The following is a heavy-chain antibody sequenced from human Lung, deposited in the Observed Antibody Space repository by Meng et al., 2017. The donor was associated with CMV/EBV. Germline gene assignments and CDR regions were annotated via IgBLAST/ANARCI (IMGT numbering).Heavy chain of an antibody. J-gene: IGHJ4*02. CDR3: ARVGDYYDRSGYYYERSLAY. D-gene: IGHD3-22*01. CDR1: SDYY. CDR2: ISPNSGGT. V-gene: IGHV1-2*06. Sequence: SDYYIHWVRQAPGHGLEWMGRISPNSGGTNYAQGFQGRVTMTSDTSIRTAYMELRNLKSDDTAVYFCARVGDYYDRSGYYYERSLAYWGQGTLVTVSS.